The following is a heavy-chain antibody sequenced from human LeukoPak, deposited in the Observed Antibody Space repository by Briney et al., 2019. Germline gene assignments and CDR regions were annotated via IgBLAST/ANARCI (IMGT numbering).Heavy chain of an antibody. CDR2: IYYSGST. V-gene: IGHV4-39*01. CDR1: GGSISSSSYY. D-gene: IGHD5-24*01. Sequence: SETLSLTCTVSGGSISSSSYYWGWIRQPPGKGLEWIGSIYYSGSTYYNPSLKSRVTISVDTSKNQFSLKLSSVTAADTAVYYCARMEMATGRWFDPWGQGTLVTVSS. J-gene: IGHJ5*02. CDR3: ARMEMATGRWFDP.